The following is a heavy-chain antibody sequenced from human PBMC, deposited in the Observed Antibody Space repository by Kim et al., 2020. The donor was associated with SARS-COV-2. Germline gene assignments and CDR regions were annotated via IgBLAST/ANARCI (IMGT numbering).Heavy chain of an antibody. Sequence: DSRKGRFTISRGNTKNTLDLQMDRLVAEDTAVYYCAKFYVVTCTRPFFDSWGQGTLVTVSS. CDR3: AKFYVVTCTRPFFDS. D-gene: IGHD2-15*01. V-gene: IGHV3-23*01. J-gene: IGHJ4*02.